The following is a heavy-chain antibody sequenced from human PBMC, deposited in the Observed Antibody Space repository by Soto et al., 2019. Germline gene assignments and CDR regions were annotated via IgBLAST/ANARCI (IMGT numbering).Heavy chain of an antibody. D-gene: IGHD3-3*01. V-gene: IGHV4-34*01. Sequence: PSETLSLTCAVYGGSFSGYYWSWIRQPPGKGLEWIGEINHTGSTNYNPSLKSRVTISIDTSKNQFSLKLSSVTAADTAVYYCAHSYYDFWSGYYRFDYWGQGTLVTVS. J-gene: IGHJ4*02. CDR3: AHSYYDFWSGYYRFDY. CDR2: INHTGST. CDR1: GGSFSGYY.